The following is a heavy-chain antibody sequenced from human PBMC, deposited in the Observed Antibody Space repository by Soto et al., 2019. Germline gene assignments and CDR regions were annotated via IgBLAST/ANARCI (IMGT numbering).Heavy chain of an antibody. D-gene: IGHD3-10*01. J-gene: IGHJ4*02. CDR2: IYYSGST. CDR1: GGSISSYY. CDR3: ARSYGSGSYYFLYYFDY. Sequence: SETLSLTCTVSGGSISSYYWSWIRQPPGKGLEWIGYIYYSGSTNYNPSLKSRVTISVDTSKNQFSLKLSSVTAADTAVYYCARSYGSGSYYFLYYFDYWGQGTLVTVSS. V-gene: IGHV4-59*01.